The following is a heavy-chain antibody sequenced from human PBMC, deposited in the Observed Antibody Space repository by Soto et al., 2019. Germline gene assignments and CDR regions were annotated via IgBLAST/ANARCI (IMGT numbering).Heavy chain of an antibody. V-gene: IGHV1-69*02. J-gene: IGHJ5*02. CDR3: ARGSFNFGFDP. CDR2: IIPILGIA. Sequence: ASVKVSCKASGGTFSSYTISWVRQAPGQGLEWMGRIIPILGIANYAQKFQGRVTITADKSTSTAYMELSSLRSEDTAVYYCARGSFNFGFDPWGQGTLVTVSS. D-gene: IGHD3-9*01. CDR1: GGTFSSYT.